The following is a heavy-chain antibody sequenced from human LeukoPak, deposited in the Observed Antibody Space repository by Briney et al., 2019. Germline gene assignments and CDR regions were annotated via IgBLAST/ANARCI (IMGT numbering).Heavy chain of an antibody. J-gene: IGHJ3*02. CDR2: IYPGDSDT. D-gene: IGHD6-19*01. Sequence: GESLKISCKGSGYSFATWWIGWVRQMPGKGLEWMGIIYPGDSDTRYSPTFEGQVTISAGKSISTAYLQWSTLKASDSGIYYCARAVAGLSNAFEIWGQGTMVTVSA. CDR1: GYSFATWW. CDR3: ARAVAGLSNAFEI. V-gene: IGHV5-51*01.